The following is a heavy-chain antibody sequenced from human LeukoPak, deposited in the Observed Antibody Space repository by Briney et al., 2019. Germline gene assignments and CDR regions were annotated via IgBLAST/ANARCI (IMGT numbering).Heavy chain of an antibody. D-gene: IGHD2-15*01. J-gene: IGHJ6*02. V-gene: IGHV1-2*02. CDR1: GYTFTGYY. CDR3: ARLSGGYYYGMDV. CDR2: INPNGGGT. Sequence: ASVKVSCKASGYTFTGYYMHWVRQAPGQGLEWMGWINPNGGGTNYAQKFQGRVTMTRDTSISTAYMELSRLRSDDTAVYYCARLSGGYYYGMDVWGQGTTVTVSS.